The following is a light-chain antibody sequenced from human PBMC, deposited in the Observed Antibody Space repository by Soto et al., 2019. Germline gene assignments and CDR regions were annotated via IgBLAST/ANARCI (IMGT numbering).Light chain of an antibody. V-gene: IGLV2-14*01. Sequence: QSVLTQPASVSGSPGQSITISCTGTSSDIGAYNYVSWYQQHPGEAPKLLIYEVTYRPSGVSDRFSGSKSAYTASLTISGLQPEDEADYYCSSYTTSSTRVFXTGTKVTVL. CDR1: SSDIGAYNY. CDR2: EVT. CDR3: SSYTTSSTRV. J-gene: IGLJ1*01.